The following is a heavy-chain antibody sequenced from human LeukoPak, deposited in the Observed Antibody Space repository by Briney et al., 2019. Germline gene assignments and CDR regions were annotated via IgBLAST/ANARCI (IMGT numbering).Heavy chain of an antibody. CDR1: GYTFTIYG. CDR3: AYGYSYGSTDYYYGMDV. CDR2: ISAYKGNT. Sequence: ASVKVSCKASGYTFTIYGISWVRQAPGQGLEWMGWISAYKGNTNYARKLQGRVTMTTDTSTSTAYMELRSLRSDDTAVYYCAYGYSYGSTDYYYGMDVWGQGTTVTVSS. V-gene: IGHV1-18*01. J-gene: IGHJ6*02. D-gene: IGHD5-18*01.